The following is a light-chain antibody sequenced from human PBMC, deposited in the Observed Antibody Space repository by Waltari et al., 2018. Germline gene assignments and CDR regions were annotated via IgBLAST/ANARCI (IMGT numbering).Light chain of an antibody. CDR2: EVS. Sequence: QSALTQPASVSGSPAQSITTSCTGPSSDVGSYKLVPCYQQHPGKAPKLMIYEVSKRPSGVSNRFSGSKSGNTASLTISGLQAEDEADYYCCSYAGSSSVFGGGTKLTVL. CDR1: SSDVGSYKL. V-gene: IGLV2-23*02. CDR3: CSYAGSSSV. J-gene: IGLJ3*02.